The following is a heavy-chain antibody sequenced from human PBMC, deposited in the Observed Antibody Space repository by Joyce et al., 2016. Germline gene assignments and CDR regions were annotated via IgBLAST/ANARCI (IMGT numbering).Heavy chain of an antibody. V-gene: IGHV3-48*03. CDR1: GIIFSSKE. J-gene: IGHJ4*02. Sequence: EVHLVESGGGLVQPGGSLRLSCAAAGIIFSSKEMNWVRQAPGNGLECISSINSDDSRIHYADYVRDRFTISRDNARNSLYLEMNYLRVEDTAIYYCTTPSCANWGQGSLVTVSS. CDR2: INSDDSRI. CDR3: TTPSCAN. D-gene: IGHD2-2*01.